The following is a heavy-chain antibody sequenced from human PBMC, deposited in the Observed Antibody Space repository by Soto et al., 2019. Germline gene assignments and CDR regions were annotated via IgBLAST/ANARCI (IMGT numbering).Heavy chain of an antibody. CDR1: GYTFTSYY. V-gene: IGHV1-46*01. CDR2: INPSGGST. Sequence: ASVKVSCKASGYTFTSYYMHWVRQAPGQGLEWMAIINPSGGSTSYAQKFQGRVTMTRDTSTSTAYMELSSLRSEDTAVYYCARVAAAVRVFYYYYYMDVWGKGTTVTVSS. CDR3: ARVAAAVRVFYYYYYMDV. J-gene: IGHJ6*03. D-gene: IGHD6-13*01.